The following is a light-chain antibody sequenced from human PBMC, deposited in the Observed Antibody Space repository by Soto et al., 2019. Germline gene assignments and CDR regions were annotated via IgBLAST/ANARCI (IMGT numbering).Light chain of an antibody. CDR3: HQRYNWPLT. J-gene: IGKJ5*01. V-gene: IGKV3-11*01. CDR2: DVS. CDR1: QSVSNS. Sequence: EIVLTQSPATLSLSPGERVTLSCRASQSVSNSLAWYQQKPGQPPRLLIYDVSNRATGIPARFSGSGSGTDFTLTITSLEPEDFAVYFCHQRYNWPLTFGQGTRLEIK.